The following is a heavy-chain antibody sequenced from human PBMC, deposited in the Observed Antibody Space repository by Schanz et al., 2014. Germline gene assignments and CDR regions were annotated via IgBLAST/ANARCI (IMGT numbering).Heavy chain of an antibody. Sequence: EVRLVESGGGLVQPGGSLRLSCAASGFTFYNYAMTWVRQAPGKGLEWVSAISSTGGSTYYAVSVKGRFTISRDNSKNTLSLLVNSLRGEDTATYYCAKAFRTTKYYGMDVWGQGTTVTVS. J-gene: IGHJ6*02. CDR1: GFTFYNYA. CDR2: ISSTGGST. CDR3: AKAFRTTKYYGMDV. V-gene: IGHV3-23*04. D-gene: IGHD1-1*01.